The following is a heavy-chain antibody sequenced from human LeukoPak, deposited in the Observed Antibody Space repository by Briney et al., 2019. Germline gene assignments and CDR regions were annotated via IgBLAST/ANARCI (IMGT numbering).Heavy chain of an antibody. Sequence: GGSLRLSCAASGFTFSSYWMSWVRQAPGKGLEWVANIKQDGSEKYYVDSVKGRFTISRDNAKNSLYLQMNSLRAEDTAVYYCARAVAGTLFAFDFWGQGTMVTVSS. CDR2: IKQDGSEK. D-gene: IGHD6-19*01. CDR1: GFTFSSYW. V-gene: IGHV3-7*01. J-gene: IGHJ3*01. CDR3: ARAVAGTLFAFDF.